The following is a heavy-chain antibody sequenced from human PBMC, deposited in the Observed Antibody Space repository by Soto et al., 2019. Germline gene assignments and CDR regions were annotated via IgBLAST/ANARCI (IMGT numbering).Heavy chain of an antibody. J-gene: IGHJ4*02. Sequence: PGGSLRLSCAASGFIFSSHWMTWVRQAPGKGLEWVANIKQSGSETYYVDSVKGRFTISRDDAKNSVYLQMNTLGVEDTAVYYCARGYNIDYWGQGTLVTVS. D-gene: IGHD5-18*01. V-gene: IGHV3-7*03. CDR1: GFIFSSHW. CDR2: IKQSGSET. CDR3: ARGYNIDY.